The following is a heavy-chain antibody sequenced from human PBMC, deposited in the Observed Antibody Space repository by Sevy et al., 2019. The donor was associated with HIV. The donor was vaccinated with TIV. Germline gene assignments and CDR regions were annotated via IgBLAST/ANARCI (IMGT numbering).Heavy chain of an antibody. D-gene: IGHD2-8*01. J-gene: IGHJ3*02. CDR1: GITFDNYA. Sequence: GGSLRLSCAASGITFDNYAINWVRQAPGKGLEWVSGINWNGVRRDYADSVKGRFTISRDNAKNTLYLQMSTLRAEDTALYHCARDNAGAFDIWGQGTMVTVSS. CDR3: ARDNAGAFDI. CDR2: INWNGVRR. V-gene: IGHV3-20*01.